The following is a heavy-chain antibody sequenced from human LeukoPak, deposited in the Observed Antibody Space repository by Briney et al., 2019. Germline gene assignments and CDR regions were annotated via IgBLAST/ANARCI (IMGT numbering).Heavy chain of an antibody. J-gene: IGHJ4*02. D-gene: IGHD3-22*01. CDR2: ISAYNGNT. Sequence: GASVKVSCKASGYTFTSYGISWVRQAPGQGLEWMGWISAYNGNTNYAQKLQGRVTMTTDTSTSTAYMELRSLRSDDTAVYYCAREARGYDSSGYYSRPDYWGQGTLVTVSS. CDR1: GYTFTSYG. V-gene: IGHV1-18*01. CDR3: AREARGYDSSGYYSRPDY.